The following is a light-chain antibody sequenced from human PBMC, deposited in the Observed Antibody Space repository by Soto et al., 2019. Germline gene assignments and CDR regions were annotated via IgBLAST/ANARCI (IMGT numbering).Light chain of an antibody. CDR3: SSYSTTISPHVL. V-gene: IGLV2-14*01. Sequence: QSALTQPASVSGSPGQSITISCTGTPSDIGRYNYVSWYQQFPVKVPKLLIYEVTSRPSEVSARFSGSKSGSTASLTISGLQAEDEAYYYCSSYSTTISPHVLVGGGTQLTVL. CDR1: PSDIGRYNY. CDR2: EVT. J-gene: IGLJ2*01.